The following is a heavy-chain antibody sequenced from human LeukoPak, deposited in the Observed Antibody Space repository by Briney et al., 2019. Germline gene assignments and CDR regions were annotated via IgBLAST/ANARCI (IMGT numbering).Heavy chain of an antibody. Sequence: GGSLRLSCATSGFTFRSYALGWVRQAPGKGLEWVSLISGIGGSRYYGDSVKGRFTISRDNSKNSVYLEMSSLSAGDTAVYYCAKGGEDSGYNSHFDSWGQGTLV. CDR1: GFTFRSYA. J-gene: IGHJ4*02. CDR3: AKGGEDSGYNSHFDS. V-gene: IGHV3-23*01. CDR2: ISGIGGSR. D-gene: IGHD1-20*01.